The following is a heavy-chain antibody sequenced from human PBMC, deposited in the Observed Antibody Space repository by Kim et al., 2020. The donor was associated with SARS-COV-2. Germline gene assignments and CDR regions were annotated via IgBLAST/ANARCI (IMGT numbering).Heavy chain of an antibody. V-gene: IGHV4-34*01. J-gene: IGHJ6*03. CDR3: ARVYCSGGSCFRYYYHMDV. D-gene: IGHD2-15*01. CDR2: INYSGST. CDR1: VGTLSGDY. Sequence: SETLSLTCAVQVGTLSGDYWTWIRQSPGKGLEWIGEINYSGSTNYNPPLKSRVIISVDTSKNQFSLKLRSVTAADTAVYFCARVYCSGGSCFRYYYHMDVWGKGTTVTVSS.